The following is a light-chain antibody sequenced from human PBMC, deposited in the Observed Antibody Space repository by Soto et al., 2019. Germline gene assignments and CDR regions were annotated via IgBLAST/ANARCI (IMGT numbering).Light chain of an antibody. CDR1: QSIASY. J-gene: IGKJ2*01. Sequence: DIQMTQSPSSLSASVGDRVTITCRASQSIASYLNWYQQNPGKAPKLLIYAASSLQSGVPSRFSGSGSGTDFTLTISSLQPEDFATYFCQQSYSTPRTFGQGTKLDIK. CDR2: AAS. CDR3: QQSYSTPRT. V-gene: IGKV1-39*01.